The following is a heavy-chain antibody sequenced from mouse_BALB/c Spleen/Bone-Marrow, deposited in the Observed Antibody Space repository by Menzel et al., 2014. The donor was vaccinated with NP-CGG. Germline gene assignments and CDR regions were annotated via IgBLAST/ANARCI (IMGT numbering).Heavy chain of an antibody. CDR1: GLNIKDTF. CDR2: IDPANGNT. CDR3: ARRDLFAY. V-gene: IGHV14-3*02. D-gene: IGHD3-3*01. J-gene: IGHJ3*01. Sequence: VQLQQSGAGFVKPGAPARWPGKVFGLNIKDTFIHWGKQRPEQGLEWIGRIDPANGNTEYDPKFQGKATITADTSSNTAYLQLTSLTSEDTAVYYCARRDLFAYWGQGTLVTVSA.